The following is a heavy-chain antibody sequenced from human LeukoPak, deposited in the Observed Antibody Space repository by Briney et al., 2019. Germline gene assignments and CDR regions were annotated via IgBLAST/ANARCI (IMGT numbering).Heavy chain of an antibody. V-gene: IGHV3-74*01. D-gene: IGHD3-22*01. Sequence: SGGSLRLSCAASGFTSSSYCMHWVRPTPGIGLVWVARIDSGGTDTDYAYSVKGRFTISRDNAQSTLYLQMNNLTGEDTAVDYCARGMLSRAGYHWYYYMDIWGKGATVTVSS. CDR2: IDSGGTDT. CDR3: ARGMLSRAGYHWYYYMDI. J-gene: IGHJ6*03. CDR1: GFTSSSYC.